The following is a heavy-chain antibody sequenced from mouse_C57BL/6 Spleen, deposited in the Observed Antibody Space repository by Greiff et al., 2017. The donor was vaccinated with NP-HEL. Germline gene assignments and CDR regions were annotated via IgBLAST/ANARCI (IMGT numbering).Heavy chain of an antibody. D-gene: IGHD1-1*01. J-gene: IGHJ2*01. CDR2: IHPNSGST. CDR3: ARLRVTTVVATDY. V-gene: IGHV1-64*01. CDR1: GYTFTSYW. Sequence: QVHVKQPGAELVKPGASVKLSCKASGYTFTSYWMHWVKQRPGQGLEWIGMIHPNSGSTNYNEKFKSKATLTVDKSSSTAYMQLSSLTSEDSAVYYCARLRVTTVVATDYWGQGTTLTVSS.